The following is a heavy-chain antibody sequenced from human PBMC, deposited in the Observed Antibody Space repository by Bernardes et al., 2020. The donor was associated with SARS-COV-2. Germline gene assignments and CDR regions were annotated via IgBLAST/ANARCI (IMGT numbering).Heavy chain of an antibody. CDR3: ARDMTYYDFWSGYYVFYYYGMDV. J-gene: IGHJ6*02. Sequence: GGSLRLSCAASGFTFSSYGMHWVRQAPGKGLEWVAVIWYDGSNKYYADSVKGRFTISRDNSKNTLYLQMNSLRAEDTAVYYCARDMTYYDFWSGYYVFYYYGMDVWGQGTTVTVSS. CDR2: IWYDGSNK. CDR1: GFTFSSYG. D-gene: IGHD3-3*01. V-gene: IGHV3-33*01.